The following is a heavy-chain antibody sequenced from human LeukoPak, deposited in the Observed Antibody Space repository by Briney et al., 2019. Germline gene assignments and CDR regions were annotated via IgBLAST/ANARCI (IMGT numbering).Heavy chain of an antibody. CDR1: GGSISSDY. CDR3: AREMRGQMARAFDY. CDR2: IYYSGST. Sequence: SETLSLTCTVSGGSISSDYWSWIRQPPGKGLEWIGYIYYSGSTNYNPSLKSRVTISVDTSKNQFSLKLSSVTAADTAVYYCAREMRGQMARAFDYWGQGTLVTVSS. V-gene: IGHV4-59*01. J-gene: IGHJ4*02. D-gene: IGHD5-24*01.